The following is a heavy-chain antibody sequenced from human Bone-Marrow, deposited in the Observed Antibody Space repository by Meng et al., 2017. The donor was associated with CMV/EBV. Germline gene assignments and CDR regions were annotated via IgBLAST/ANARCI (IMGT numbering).Heavy chain of an antibody. V-gene: IGHV3-23*01. CDR3: AKDHVAVTGIGPLFDS. D-gene: IGHD6-19*01. J-gene: IGHJ4*02. CDR2: ISPSGVRT. Sequence: GGSLRLSCAASGFTFSTYYINWVRQAPGKGLEWVSTISPSGVRTHYADSVKCRFSISRDISKGTLFLEMSSLRAEDTAVYYCAKDHVAVTGIGPLFDSCGQGVLVTVSS. CDR1: GFTFSTYY.